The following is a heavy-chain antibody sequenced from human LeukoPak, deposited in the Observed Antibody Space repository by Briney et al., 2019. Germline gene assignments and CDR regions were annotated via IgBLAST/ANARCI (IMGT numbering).Heavy chain of an antibody. CDR3: ASTLGSSWQSGF. Sequence: SETLSLTCIVSGGSISSYHWTWIRQPPGKGLEWIGYIYYSGSTDYNPSLKSRVTISVDTSKNQFSLGLSSVTAADTAVYYCASTLGSSWQSGFWGQGTQVTVSS. D-gene: IGHD6-13*01. CDR2: IYYSGST. V-gene: IGHV4-59*08. J-gene: IGHJ4*02. CDR1: GGSISSYH.